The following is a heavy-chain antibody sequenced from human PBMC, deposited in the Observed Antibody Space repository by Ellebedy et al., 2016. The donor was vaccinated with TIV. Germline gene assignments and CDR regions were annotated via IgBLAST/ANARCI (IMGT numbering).Heavy chain of an antibody. D-gene: IGHD3-3*01. CDR3: ARDHQITIFGVHYYYGMDV. CDR1: GCTFTGYH. J-gene: IGHJ6*02. CDR2: INPNSGGT. Sequence: ASVKVSCKASGCTFTGYHMHWVRQAPGQGLEWMGWINPNSGGTNYAQKFQGRVTMTRDTPINTAYMELSRLRSDDTAVYYCARDHQITIFGVHYYYGMDVWGQGTTVTVSS. V-gene: IGHV1-2*02.